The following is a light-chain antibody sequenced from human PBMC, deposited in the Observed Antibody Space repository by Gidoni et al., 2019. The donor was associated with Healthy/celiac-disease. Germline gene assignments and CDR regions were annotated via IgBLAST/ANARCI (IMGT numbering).Light chain of an antibody. CDR2: DAS. CDR1: QSVSSY. CDR3: QQRSNWHEYT. V-gene: IGKV3D-11*02. J-gene: IGKJ2*01. Sequence: EIVSTQSPATLSLSPGERATLSCRASQSVSSYLDWYKQKPGQAPRLLIYDASNRATGIPARFSGSGPGTDFTLTISSLEPEDFAVYYCQQRSNWHEYTFGQGTKLEIK.